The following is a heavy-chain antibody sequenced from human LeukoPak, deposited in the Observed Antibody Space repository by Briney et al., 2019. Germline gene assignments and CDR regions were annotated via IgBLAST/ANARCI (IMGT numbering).Heavy chain of an antibody. CDR1: GGTFSSYA. D-gene: IGHD2-2*01. J-gene: IGHJ3*02. CDR3: AREGGPGVVVPAVKSEAFDI. CDR2: IIPIFGTA. Sequence: GSSVKVSCKASGGTFSSYAISWVRQAPGQGLEWMGGIIPIFGTANYAQKFQGRVTITADKSTSTAYMELSSLRSEDTAVYYCAREGGPGVVVPAVKSEAFDIWGQGTMVTVSS. V-gene: IGHV1-69*06.